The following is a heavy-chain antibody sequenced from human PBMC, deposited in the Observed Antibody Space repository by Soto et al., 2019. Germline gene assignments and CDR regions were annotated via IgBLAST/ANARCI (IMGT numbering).Heavy chain of an antibody. D-gene: IGHD6-25*01. CDR3: ARQGSGGHFDY. CDR1: GYSFATYW. J-gene: IGHJ4*02. V-gene: IGHV5-51*01. CDR2: IYPGDSQT. Sequence: LGESLKISCKGSGYSFATYWIGWVRQMPGKGLEWMGIIYPGDSQTRHSPSFKGQVTISADKSISSVYLQWSSLRASDTAMYYCARQGSGGHFDYWGQGTLVTVSS.